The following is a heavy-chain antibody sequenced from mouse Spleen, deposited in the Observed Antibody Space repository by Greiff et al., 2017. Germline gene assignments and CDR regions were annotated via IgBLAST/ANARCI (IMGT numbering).Heavy chain of an antibody. CDR3: ARSFYYGNYGAMDY. Sequence: QVQLKQSGAELARPGASVKLSCKASGYTFTDYYINWVKQRTGQGLEWIGEIYPGSGNTYYNEKFKGKATLTADKSSSTAYMQLSSLTSEDSAVYFCARSFYYGNYGAMDYWGQGTSVTVSS. CDR1: GYTFTDYY. V-gene: IGHV1-77*01. CDR2: IYPGSGNT. J-gene: IGHJ4*01. D-gene: IGHD2-1*01.